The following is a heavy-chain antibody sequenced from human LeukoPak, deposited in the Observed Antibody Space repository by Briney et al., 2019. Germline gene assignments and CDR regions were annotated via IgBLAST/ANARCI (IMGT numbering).Heavy chain of an antibody. J-gene: IGHJ4*02. CDR1: GFTFSDYY. Sequence: GGSLRLSCAASGFTFSDYYMNWIRQAPGKGLEWVSYISISGTTIYYADSVKGRFTISRDNAKNSLYLQMNSLRAEDTAVYYCARDDDYVWGSYRYFDYWGQGTLVTVSS. CDR2: ISISGTTI. D-gene: IGHD3-16*02. V-gene: IGHV3-11*04. CDR3: ARDDDYVWGSYRYFDY.